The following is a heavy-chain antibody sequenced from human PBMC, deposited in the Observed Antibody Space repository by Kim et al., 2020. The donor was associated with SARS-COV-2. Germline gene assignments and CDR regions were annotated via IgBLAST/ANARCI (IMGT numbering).Heavy chain of an antibody. D-gene: IGHD3-22*01. V-gene: IGHV3-74*01. CDR3: GRGHISGYYYDDY. Sequence: SYVDSVRGRFTSSRDKAKETLDLQMNSLRAEDTAVYYCGRGHISGYYYDDYWGQGTLVTVSS. J-gene: IGHJ4*02.